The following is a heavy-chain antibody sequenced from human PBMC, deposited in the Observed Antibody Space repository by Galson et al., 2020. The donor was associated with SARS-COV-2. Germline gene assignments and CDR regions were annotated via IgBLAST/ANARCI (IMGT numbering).Heavy chain of an antibody. V-gene: IGHV1-69*13. CDR3: ARSKGMVGIAVAGMYYFDY. CDR2: IIPIFGTA. D-gene: IGHD6-19*01. Sequence: SVKVSCKASGGTFRSYAISWVRQAPGQGLEWMGGIIPIFGTANYAQKFQGRVTITADESTSTAYMELSSLRSEDTAVYYCARSKGMVGIAVAGMYYFDYWGQGTLVTVSS. J-gene: IGHJ4*02. CDR1: GGTFRSYA.